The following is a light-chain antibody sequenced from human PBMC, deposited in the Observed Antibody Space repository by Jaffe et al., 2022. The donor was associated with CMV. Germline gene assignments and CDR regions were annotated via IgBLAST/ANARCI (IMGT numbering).Light chain of an antibody. CDR2: DVS. CDR3: CSYAGGYTWV. Sequence: QSALTQPRSVSGSPGQSVTISCTGTNSDVGGYNYVSWYQQHPGKAPKLIIYDVSKRPSGVPDRFSGSKSGNTASLTISGLQADDETDYYCCSYAGGYTWVFGGGTKVTVL. J-gene: IGLJ2*01. CDR1: NSDVGGYNY. V-gene: IGLV2-11*01.